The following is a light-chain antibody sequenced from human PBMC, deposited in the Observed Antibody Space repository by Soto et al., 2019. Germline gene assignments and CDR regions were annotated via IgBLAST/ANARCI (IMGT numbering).Light chain of an antibody. CDR2: AAS. J-gene: IGKJ1*01. CDR1: QGISSY. Sequence: IQLTQSPSSLSASVGDRVTIPCRASQGISSYLAWYQQKPGKAPKILIYAASTLQSGVPSRFRGSGSGTDFTLTISRLQPEDSETYYCLQDINYPWTFGQGTKVDIK. CDR3: LQDINYPWT. V-gene: IGKV1-9*01.